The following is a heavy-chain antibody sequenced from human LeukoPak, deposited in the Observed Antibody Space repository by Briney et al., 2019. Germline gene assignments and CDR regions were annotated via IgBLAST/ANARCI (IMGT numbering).Heavy chain of an antibody. CDR1: GFTFSSYS. J-gene: IGHJ3*02. CDR2: ISSSSSYI. CDR3: ARDVEVVVTAIQDAFDI. Sequence: GGSLRLSCAASGFTFSSYSMNWVRQAPGKGLEWVSSISSSSSYIYYADSVKGRFTISRDNAKNSLYLQMNSLRAEDTAVYYCARDVEVVVTAIQDAFDIWGQGTMVTVSS. V-gene: IGHV3-21*01. D-gene: IGHD2-21*02.